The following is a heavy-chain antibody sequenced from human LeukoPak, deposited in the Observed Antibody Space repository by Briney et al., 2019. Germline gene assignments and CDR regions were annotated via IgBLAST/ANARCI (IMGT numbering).Heavy chain of an antibody. CDR3: VKDFRGSSSSSVGAY. CDR2: INVYGDNT. D-gene: IGHD6-6*01. Sequence: PGGSLRLSCSASGFTFSSYAMHCVRQAPGKGLEYISAINVYGDNTYYADSVKGRFTISRDNSKNTLYLQMSSLRAEDTAVYYCVKDFRGSSSSSVGAYWGQGTLVTVSS. J-gene: IGHJ4*02. V-gene: IGHV3-64D*09. CDR1: GFTFSSYA.